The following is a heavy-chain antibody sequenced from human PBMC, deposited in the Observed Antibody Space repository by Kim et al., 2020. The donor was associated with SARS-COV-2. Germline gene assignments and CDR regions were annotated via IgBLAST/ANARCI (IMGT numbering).Heavy chain of an antibody. Sequence: CSPSFQGQVTISADKSISTAYLQWSSLKASDTAMYYCARCTQYDYYYFDYWGQGTLVTVSS. J-gene: IGHJ4*02. CDR3: ARCTQYDYYYFDY. V-gene: IGHV5-51*01. D-gene: IGHD3-16*01.